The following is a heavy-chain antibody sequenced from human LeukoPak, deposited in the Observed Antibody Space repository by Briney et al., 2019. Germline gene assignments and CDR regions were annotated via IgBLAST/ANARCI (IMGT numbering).Heavy chain of an antibody. V-gene: IGHV3-48*04. J-gene: IGHJ2*01. CDR3: ASDYGTGVNWYFDL. Sequence: GGSLRLSCAASGFTFSSYAMSWVRQAPGKGLEWVSYISSSSSTIYYADSVKGRFTISRDNAKNSLYLQMNSLRAEDTAVYYCASDYGTGVNWYFDLWGRGTLVTVSS. CDR2: ISSSSSTI. CDR1: GFTFSSYA. D-gene: IGHD1-1*01.